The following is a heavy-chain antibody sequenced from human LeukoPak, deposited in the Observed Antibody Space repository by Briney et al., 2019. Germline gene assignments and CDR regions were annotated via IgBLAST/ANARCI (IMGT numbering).Heavy chain of an antibody. V-gene: IGHV3-23*01. CDR3: AKAGYYYGFNWFDP. Sequence: AGGSLRLSCAASGFTFSSYAMSWVRQAPGKGLEWVSAISGSGGSTYYADSVKGRFTISRDNSKNTLYLQMNSLRAEDTAVYYCAKAGYYYGFNWFDPWGQGTLVTVSS. CDR2: ISGSGGST. CDR1: GFTFSSYA. J-gene: IGHJ5*02. D-gene: IGHD3-10*01.